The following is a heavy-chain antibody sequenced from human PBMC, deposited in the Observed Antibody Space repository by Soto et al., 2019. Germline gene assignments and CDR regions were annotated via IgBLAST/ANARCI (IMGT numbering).Heavy chain of an antibody. CDR3: ARDTGYDFWSGYYFNWFDP. V-gene: IGHV3-48*01. CDR1: GFTFSSYS. Sequence: GGSLSLSCAASGFTFSSYSMNWVRQAPGKGLEWVSYISSSSSTIYYADSVKGRFTISRDNAKNSLYLQMNSLRAEDTAVYYCARDTGYDFWSGYYFNWFDPWGQGTLVTVSS. D-gene: IGHD3-3*01. CDR2: ISSSSSTI. J-gene: IGHJ5*02.